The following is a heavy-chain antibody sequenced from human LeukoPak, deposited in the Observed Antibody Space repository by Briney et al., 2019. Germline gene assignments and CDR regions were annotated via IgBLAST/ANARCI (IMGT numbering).Heavy chain of an antibody. Sequence: GGSLRLSCAASGFTFNTFDMSWVRQAPGKGLEWVSAISGGGSFTHYAESVKGRFTISRENSNNTLNLQMSSLRAEDTAVYYCAKGIAYYDSTGYYLVFGSWGQGTLVTVSS. CDR2: ISGGGSFT. D-gene: IGHD3-22*01. CDR1: GFTFNTFD. J-gene: IGHJ4*02. CDR3: AKGIAYYDSTGYYLVFGS. V-gene: IGHV3-23*01.